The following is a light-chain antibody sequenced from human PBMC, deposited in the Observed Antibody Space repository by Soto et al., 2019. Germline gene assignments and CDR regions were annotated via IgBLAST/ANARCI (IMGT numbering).Light chain of an antibody. V-gene: IGLV1-40*01. Sequence: QSVLTQPPSVAGAPGQRVTISCTGSSSNIGAGYDAHWYRHLPGTSPIFLIFGNNNRPTGVPDRFSGSNSGTSASLDISGRQDEDEADYYCQSYDPNPTYLGGFGGGTQLTVL. CDR3: QSYDPNPTYLGG. J-gene: IGLJ2*01. CDR1: SSNIGAGYD. CDR2: GNN.